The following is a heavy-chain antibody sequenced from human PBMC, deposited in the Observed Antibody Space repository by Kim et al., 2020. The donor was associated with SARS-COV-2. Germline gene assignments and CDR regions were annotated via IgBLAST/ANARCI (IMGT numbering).Heavy chain of an antibody. CDR2: FYFSGTT. V-gene: IGHV4-59*02. J-gene: IGHJ4*02. CDR3: ASYEDYGDYQEDY. Sequence: SETLSLTCSVSDGPVSSYSWSWIRQSPGKGLEWIGYFYFSGTTVYKPSLQSRVTLSADTSKNQFSLNLTSVTAADSALYYCASYEDYGDYQEDYWGQGILVSVSS. CDR1: DGPVSSYS. D-gene: IGHD4-17*01.